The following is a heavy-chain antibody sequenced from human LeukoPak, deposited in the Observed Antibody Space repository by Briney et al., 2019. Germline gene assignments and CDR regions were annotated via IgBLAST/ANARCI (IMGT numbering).Heavy chain of an antibody. D-gene: IGHD1-1*01. Sequence: PSETLSLTCTVSGGSISSGDYYWSWIRQPPGKGLEWIGYIYYSGSTYYNPSLKSRVTISVDTSKNQFSLKLSSVTAADTAVYYCARDPAGLEYFDYWGQGTLVTVSS. J-gene: IGHJ4*02. V-gene: IGHV4-30-4*01. CDR1: GGSISSGDYY. CDR3: ARDPAGLEYFDY. CDR2: IYYSGST.